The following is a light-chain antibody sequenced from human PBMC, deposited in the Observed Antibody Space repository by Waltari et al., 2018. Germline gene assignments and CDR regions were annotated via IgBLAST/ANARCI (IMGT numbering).Light chain of an antibody. CDR1: SSNIGSNT. CDR2: TNR. J-gene: IGLJ3*02. V-gene: IGLV1-44*01. Sequence: QSVLTQPPSASGTPGQRVTISCSGSSSNIGSNTVNWYQQLPGTAPKLLIYTNRYRPSGVPGRFSGSKSGTSASLAIRGLQSEDEADYYCAAWDVSLNGWVFGGGTKLTVL. CDR3: AAWDVSLNGWV.